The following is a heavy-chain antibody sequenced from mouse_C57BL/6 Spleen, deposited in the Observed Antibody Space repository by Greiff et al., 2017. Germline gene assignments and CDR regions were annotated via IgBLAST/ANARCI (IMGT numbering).Heavy chain of an antibody. D-gene: IGHD4-1*01. CDR3: ARWQVELAHFDY. V-gene: IGHV1-69*01. Sequence: QVQLQQPGAELVMPGASVKLSCKASGYTFTSYWMHWVKQRPGQGLEWIGEIDPSDSYTNYNQKFKGKSTLTVDKSSSTAYMQLSSLTSEDSAVYYCARWQVELAHFDYWGQGTTLTVSS. CDR2: IDPSDSYT. CDR1: GYTFTSYW. J-gene: IGHJ2*01.